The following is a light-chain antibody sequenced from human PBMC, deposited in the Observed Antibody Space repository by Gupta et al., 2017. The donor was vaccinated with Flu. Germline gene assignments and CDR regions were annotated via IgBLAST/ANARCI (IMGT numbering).Light chain of an antibody. CDR3: QKDNCAPWT. J-gene: IGKJ1*01. Sequence: PASLSPSVGDRVTITCRASQGIDNYLAWYQQKPGKGPRLLIYAASTLQSGVPSRFSGSGSGTDFTLTISSLQPEDVATYYCQKDNCAPWTFGQGTKVEIK. V-gene: IGKV1-27*01. CDR2: AAS. CDR1: QGIDNY.